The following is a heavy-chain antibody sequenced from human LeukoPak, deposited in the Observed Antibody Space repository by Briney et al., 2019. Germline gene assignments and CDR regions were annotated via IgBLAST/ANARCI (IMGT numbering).Heavy chain of an antibody. CDR3: ARDRNSGSSLDI. Sequence: ASVKVSCKASGYTFTGYYIHWVRQAPGQGLEWMGWVYPYSGDTNYAQNFQGRVTMTRDTSISTAYMELSSLKSDDTAVYYCARDRNSGSSLDIWGQGTMLTVSS. CDR2: VYPYSGDT. J-gene: IGHJ3*02. CDR1: GYTFTGYY. D-gene: IGHD6-6*01. V-gene: IGHV1-2*02.